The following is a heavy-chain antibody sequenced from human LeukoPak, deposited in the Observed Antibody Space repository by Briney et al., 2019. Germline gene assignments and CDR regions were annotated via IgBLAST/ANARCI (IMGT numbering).Heavy chain of an antibody. Sequence: GGSLRLSCAASGFTFSDYYMSWIRQAPGKGLEWVSYISSSGSTIYYADSVKGRFTISRDNAKNSLYLQMNSLRAEDTAVYYCARDYFYDSSGYPAAFDYWGQGTLVTVSS. J-gene: IGHJ4*02. CDR3: ARDYFYDSSGYPAAFDY. CDR2: ISSSGSTI. V-gene: IGHV3-11*01. CDR1: GFTFSDYY. D-gene: IGHD3-22*01.